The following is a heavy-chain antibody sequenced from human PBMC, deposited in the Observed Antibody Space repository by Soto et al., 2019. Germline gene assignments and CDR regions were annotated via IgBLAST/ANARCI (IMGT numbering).Heavy chain of an antibody. CDR2: IIPIFGTA. J-gene: IGHJ6*02. Sequence: SVKVSCKASGGTFSSYAISWVRQAPGQGLEWMGGIIPIFGTANYAQKFQGRVTITADESTSTAYMELSSLRSEDTAVYYCARDPRFLEWLPSPHYYDDCMDGWG. V-gene: IGHV1-69*13. CDR3: ARDPRFLEWLPSPHYYDDCMDG. D-gene: IGHD3-3*01. CDR1: GGTFSSYA.